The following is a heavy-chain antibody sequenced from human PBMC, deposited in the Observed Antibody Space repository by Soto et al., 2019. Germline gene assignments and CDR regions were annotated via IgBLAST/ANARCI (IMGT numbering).Heavy chain of an antibody. CDR1: GFTFSGFY. CDR3: ARSPYSLEGDGQHYYYGMDL. J-gene: IGHJ6*02. Sequence: VASVKVSCKPSGFTFSGFYLHWVRQAPEQGLEWMGWIKPNTDDTGYAQKFQGRVTLTWDTSSSAGYMDLSRLRSGDTAVYYCARSPYSLEGDGQHYYYGMDLWGLGTTVTVSS. V-gene: IGHV1-2*02. CDR2: IKPNTDDT. D-gene: IGHD2-15*01.